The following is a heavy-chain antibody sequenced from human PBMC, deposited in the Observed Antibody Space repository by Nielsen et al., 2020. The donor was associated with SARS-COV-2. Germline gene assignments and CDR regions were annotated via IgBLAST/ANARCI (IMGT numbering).Heavy chain of an antibody. J-gene: IGHJ2*01. Sequence: GGSLRLSCAASGFTFSDYAMSWVRQAPGKGLEWVSAVSSGGGATYYADSVKGRFTISRDNSKNTLSLQMNGLRVEDAALYYCAKGDYGDYFWYFDLWGRGTLVTVSS. CDR1: GFTFSDYA. V-gene: IGHV3-23*01. D-gene: IGHD4-17*01. CDR3: AKGDYGDYFWYFDL. CDR2: VSSGGGAT.